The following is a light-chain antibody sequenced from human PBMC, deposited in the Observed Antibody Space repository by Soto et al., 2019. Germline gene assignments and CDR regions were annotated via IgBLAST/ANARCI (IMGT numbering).Light chain of an antibody. CDR3: QHYGSSPFT. Sequence: EIVLTQSPGTLSLSPGERATLSCRASQSVSSSYLAWYQQKPGQAPRLLIYGASSRATGIPYRFSGSRSGTDFTLTISRLEPEDCAVYYCQHYGSSPFTFGPGTKVDIK. J-gene: IGKJ3*01. CDR2: GAS. CDR1: QSVSSSY. V-gene: IGKV3-20*01.